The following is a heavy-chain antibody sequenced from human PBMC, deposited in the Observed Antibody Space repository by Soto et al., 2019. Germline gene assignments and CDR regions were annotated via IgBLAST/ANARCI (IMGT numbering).Heavy chain of an antibody. D-gene: IGHD6-13*01. CDR1: GGSFSGYY. V-gene: IGHV4-34*01. CDR2: INHSGST. CDR3: ASIAAAARGAFDI. Sequence: PSETLSLTCAVYGGSFSGYYWSWIRQPPGKGLEWIGEINHSGSTNYNPSLKSRVTISVDTSKNQFSLKLSSVTAADTAVYYCASIAAAARGAFDIWGQGTMVTVS. J-gene: IGHJ3*02.